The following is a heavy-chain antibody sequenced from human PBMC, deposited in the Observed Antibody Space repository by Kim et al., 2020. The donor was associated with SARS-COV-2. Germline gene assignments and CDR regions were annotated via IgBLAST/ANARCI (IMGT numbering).Heavy chain of an antibody. CDR3: ATGVGTRLRYDAFDI. CDR1: GFTFSSYG. J-gene: IGHJ3*02. V-gene: IGHV3-30*03. CDR2: ISYDGSNK. D-gene: IGHD4-17*01. Sequence: GGSLRLSCAASGFTFSSYGMHWVRQAPGKGLEWVAVISYDGSNKYYADSVKGRFTISRDNSKNTLYLQMNSLRAEDTAVYYCATGVGTRLRYDAFDIWGQGTMVTVSS.